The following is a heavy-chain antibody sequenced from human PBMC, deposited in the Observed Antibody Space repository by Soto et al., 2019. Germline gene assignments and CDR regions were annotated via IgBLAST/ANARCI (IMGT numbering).Heavy chain of an antibody. D-gene: IGHD6-13*01. J-gene: IGHJ5*02. CDR3: AKDSIIAAAGNNWFDP. V-gene: IGHV3-23*01. Sequence: PGGSLRPSCAASGFTFSSYAISWVRQAPGKGLEWVSAISGSGGSTYYADSVKGRFTISRDNSKNTLYLQMNSLRAEDTAVYYCAKDSIIAAAGNNWFDPWGQGTLVTVSS. CDR2: ISGSGGST. CDR1: GFTFSSYA.